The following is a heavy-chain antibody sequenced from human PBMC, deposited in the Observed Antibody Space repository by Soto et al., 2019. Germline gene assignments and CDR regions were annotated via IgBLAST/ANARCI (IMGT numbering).Heavy chain of an antibody. CDR3: ARGLGYAFDI. CDR1: GFTFSIYA. V-gene: IGHV3-64D*06. CDR2: ISTNGGST. D-gene: IGHD7-27*01. J-gene: IGHJ3*02. Sequence: GGSLRLSCSASGFTFSIYAMHWVRQAPGKGLEYVSSISTNGGSTDYADSVKGRFTISRDNSKNTVYLQMSGLRVEDTAVYYCARGLGYAFDIWGQGTMVTVSS.